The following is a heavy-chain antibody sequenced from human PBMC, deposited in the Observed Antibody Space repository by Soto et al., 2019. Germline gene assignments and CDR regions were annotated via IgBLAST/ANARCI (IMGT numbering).Heavy chain of an antibody. J-gene: IGHJ6*02. V-gene: IGHV4-34*01. CDR1: GGSFSGYY. CDR2: INHSGST. D-gene: IGHD3-3*01. CDR3: ARAGRYYDFWSGYYGGYYYYGMDV. Sequence: SETLSLTCAVYGGSFSGYYWSWIRQPPGKGLEWIGEINHSGSTNYNPSLKSRVTISVDTSKNQFSLKLSSVTAADTAVYYCARAGRYYDFWSGYYGGYYYYGMDVWGQGTTVTV.